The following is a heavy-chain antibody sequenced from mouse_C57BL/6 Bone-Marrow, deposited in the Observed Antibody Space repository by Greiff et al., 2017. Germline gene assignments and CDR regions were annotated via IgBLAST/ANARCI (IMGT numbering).Heavy chain of an antibody. J-gene: IGHJ2*01. CDR2: IDPENGDT. CDR1: GFNIKDDY. D-gene: IGHD1-1*01. CDR3: TAYYYGSSPYYFDY. V-gene: IGHV14-4*01. Sequence: EVKLMESGAELVRPGASVKLSCTASGFNIKDDYMHWVKQRPDQGLEWIGWIDPENGDTEYASKFQGKATITADTSSNTAYLQLSSLTSEDTAVYYCTAYYYGSSPYYFDYWGQGTTLTVSS.